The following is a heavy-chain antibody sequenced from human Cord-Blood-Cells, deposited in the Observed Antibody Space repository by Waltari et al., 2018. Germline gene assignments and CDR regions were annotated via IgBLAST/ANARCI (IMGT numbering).Heavy chain of an antibody. D-gene: IGHD1-1*01. CDR3: AIQSATGAYDI. Sequence: VHLGETGGHLVKPGGALRVPLLAGRFTFSGYRMSWVRQAPGKGGEWVSSMRSSSRYICYAAAWMGRFTIARDNAKTSLYLQMNGLRAEAPAVYDCAIQSATGAYDICGQGTMVTVSS. V-gene: IGHV3-21*01. CDR2: MRSSSRYI. J-gene: IGHJ3*02. CDR1: RFTFSGYR.